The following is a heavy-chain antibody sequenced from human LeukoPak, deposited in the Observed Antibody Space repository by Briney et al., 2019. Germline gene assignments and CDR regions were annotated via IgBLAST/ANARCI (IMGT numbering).Heavy chain of an antibody. J-gene: IGHJ6*03. V-gene: IGHV4-38-2*01. D-gene: IGHD4-11*01. CDR3: ASTDYSNYDYYYYYMDV. CDR2: IYHSGST. Sequence: SETLSLTCAVSGYSISSGYYWGWIRQPPGKGLEWIGSIYHSGSTYYNPSLKSRVTISVDTSKNQFSLKLSSVTAADTAVYYCASTDYSNYDYYYYYMDVWGKGTTGTVSS. CDR1: GYSISSGYY.